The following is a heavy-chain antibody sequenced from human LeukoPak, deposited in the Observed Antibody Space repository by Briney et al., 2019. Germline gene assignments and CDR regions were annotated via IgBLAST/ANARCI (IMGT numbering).Heavy chain of an antibody. J-gene: IGHJ6*03. CDR2: INPNSGGT. D-gene: IGHD2-21*01. V-gene: IGHV1-2*02. Sequence: ASVKVSCKASGYTFTGYYMHWVRQAPGQGLEWMGWINPNSGGTNYAQKFQGRVTMTEDTSTDTAYMELSSLRSEDTAVYYCATDSSRAYCGGDCYPNYYYYMDVWGKGTTVTVSS. CDR3: ATDSSRAYCGGDCYPNYYYYMDV. CDR1: GYTFTGYY.